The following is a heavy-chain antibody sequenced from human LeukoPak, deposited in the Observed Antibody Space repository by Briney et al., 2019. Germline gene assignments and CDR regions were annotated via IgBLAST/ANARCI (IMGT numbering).Heavy chain of an antibody. D-gene: IGHD1-26*01. CDR1: GGSFSGYY. CDR2: INHSGST. J-gene: IGHJ6*02. Sequence: PSETLSLTCAVYGGSFSGYYWSWIRQPPGKGLEWIGEINHSGSTNYNPSLKSRVTISVDTSKNQFSLKLSSVTAADTAVYYCARGWEHYYYGMDVWGQGTTVTVSS. V-gene: IGHV4-34*01. CDR3: ARGWEHYYYGMDV.